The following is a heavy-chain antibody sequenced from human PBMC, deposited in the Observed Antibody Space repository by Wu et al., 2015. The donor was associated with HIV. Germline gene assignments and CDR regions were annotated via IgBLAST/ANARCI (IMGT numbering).Heavy chain of an antibody. Sequence: QVQLVQSGAEVKKPGSSVKVSCKASGGTFSSYAISWVRQAPGQGLEWMGGIIPIFGTANYAQKFQGRVTITTDESTSTAYMELSSLRSEDTAVYYCARERYCSGGSCYSSSADCLFDYRGDQGTSGHRLF. CDR1: GGTFSSYA. D-gene: IGHD2-15*01. J-gene: IGHJ3*01. V-gene: IGHV1-69*05. CDR2: IIPIFGTA. CDR3: ARERYCSGGSCYSSSADCLFDYR.